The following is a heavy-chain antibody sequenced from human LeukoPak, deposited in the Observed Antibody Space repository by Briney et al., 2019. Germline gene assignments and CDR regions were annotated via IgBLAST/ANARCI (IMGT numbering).Heavy chain of an antibody. V-gene: IGHV4-59*01. Sequence: PSETLSLTCTVSGGSISSYYWSWIRQPPGKGLEWIGYIYYSGSTNYNPSLKSRVTISVDTSKNQFSLKLSSVTAADTAVYYCARATVLLWFGESLDAFDIWGQGTMVTVSS. D-gene: IGHD3-10*01. CDR2: IYYSGST. CDR3: ARATVLLWFGESLDAFDI. CDR1: GGSISSYY. J-gene: IGHJ3*02.